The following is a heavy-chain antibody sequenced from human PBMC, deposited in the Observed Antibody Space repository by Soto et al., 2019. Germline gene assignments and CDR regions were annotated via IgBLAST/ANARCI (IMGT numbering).Heavy chain of an antibody. Sequence: QVQLVESGGGVVQPGRSLRLSCAAAGFTFSNYAMHWVRQAPGKGLEWVAVISYDGSNKFYTDSVKGRFTISRDTSKNTLDLQMNSLRVEDTAVYYCAKDLTVQPTYVYWLGDFWGQGTLVTVSA. V-gene: IGHV3-30*18. CDR2: ISYDGSNK. CDR1: GFTFSNYA. D-gene: IGHD3-9*01. CDR3: AKDLTVQPTYVYWLGDF. J-gene: IGHJ4*02.